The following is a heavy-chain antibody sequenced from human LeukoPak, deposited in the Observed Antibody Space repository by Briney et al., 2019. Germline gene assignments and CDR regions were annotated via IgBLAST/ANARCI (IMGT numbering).Heavy chain of an antibody. Sequence: SETLSLTCTVSGGSISSYYWSWIRQPPGKGLEWIGYIYYSGSTNYNPSLKSRVTMSVDTSKNQFSLKLSSVTAADTAVYYCARVVYYDSSGYYISYFDYWGQGTLVTVSS. D-gene: IGHD3-22*01. V-gene: IGHV4-59*12. CDR3: ARVVYYDSSGYYISYFDY. J-gene: IGHJ4*02. CDR1: GGSISSYY. CDR2: IYYSGST.